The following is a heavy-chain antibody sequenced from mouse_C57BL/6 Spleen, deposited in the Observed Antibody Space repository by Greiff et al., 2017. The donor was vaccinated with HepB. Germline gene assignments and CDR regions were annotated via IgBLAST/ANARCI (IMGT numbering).Heavy chain of an antibody. J-gene: IGHJ4*01. CDR3: ARDLYYYGSSCAMDY. CDR1: GYTFTSYW. CDR2: IHPNSGST. Sequence: QVQLKQPGAELVKPGASVKLSCKASGYTFTSYWMHWVKQRPGQGLEWIGMIHPNSGSTNYNEKFKSKATLTVDKSSSTAYMQLSSLTSEDSAVYYCARDLYYYGSSCAMDYWGQGTSVTVSS. V-gene: IGHV1-64*01. D-gene: IGHD1-1*01.